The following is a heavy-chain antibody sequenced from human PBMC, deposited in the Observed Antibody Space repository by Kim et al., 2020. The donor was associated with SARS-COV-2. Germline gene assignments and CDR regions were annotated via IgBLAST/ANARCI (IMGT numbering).Heavy chain of an antibody. Sequence: GGSLRLSCAASGFTFSSYSMHWVRQAPGKGLEWVAVISYDGSNKYYADSVKGRFTISRDNSKNTLYLQMNSLRAEDTAVYYCARDYQRTVPPAPGSWGQG. V-gene: IGHV3-30-3*01. D-gene: IGHD1-1*01. CDR2: ISYDGSNK. CDR1: GFTFSSYS. CDR3: ARDYQRTVPPAPGS. J-gene: IGHJ5*02.